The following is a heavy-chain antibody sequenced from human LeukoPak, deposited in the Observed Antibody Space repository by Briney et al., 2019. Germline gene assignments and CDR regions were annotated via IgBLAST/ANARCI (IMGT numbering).Heavy chain of an antibody. V-gene: IGHV3-9*03. Sequence: GGSLRLSCAASGFTFDDYAMHWVRQAPGKGLEWVTGISWNSGSIDYADSVKGRFTISRDNAKNSLYLQMNSLRAEDMALYYCAKGGCSSTSCYTGDYWGQGTLVTVSS. D-gene: IGHD2-2*02. J-gene: IGHJ4*02. CDR1: GFTFDDYA. CDR2: ISWNSGSI. CDR3: AKGGCSSTSCYTGDY.